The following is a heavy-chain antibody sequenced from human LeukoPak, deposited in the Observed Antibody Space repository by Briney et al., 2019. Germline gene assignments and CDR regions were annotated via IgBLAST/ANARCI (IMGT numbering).Heavy chain of an antibody. D-gene: IGHD1-14*01. CDR2: IGPTGSDR. J-gene: IGHJ4*02. CDR3: ATETNGRHYDY. V-gene: IGHV3-21*06. Sequence: GGSLRLSCTASGLTFSTSGFNWVRQATGKGMEWVASIGPTGSDRYHADSIKGRFTISRDNANNFLYLQMNSLRAEDTAVYYCATETNGRHYDYWGQGTLLTVSS. CDR1: GLTFSTSG.